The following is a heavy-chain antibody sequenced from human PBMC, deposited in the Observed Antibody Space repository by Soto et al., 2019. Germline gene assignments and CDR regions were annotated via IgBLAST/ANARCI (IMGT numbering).Heavy chain of an antibody. Sequence: SETLSLTCTVSGGSISSCYWSWIRQPPGKGLEWIGYIYYSGSTNYNPSLKSRVTISVDTSKNQFSLKLSSVTAADTAVYYCARVVYSSSLIMGYYYYGMDVWGQGTTVTVSS. J-gene: IGHJ6*02. D-gene: IGHD6-13*01. CDR3: ARVVYSSSLIMGYYYYGMDV. V-gene: IGHV4-59*01. CDR2: IYYSGST. CDR1: GGSISSCY.